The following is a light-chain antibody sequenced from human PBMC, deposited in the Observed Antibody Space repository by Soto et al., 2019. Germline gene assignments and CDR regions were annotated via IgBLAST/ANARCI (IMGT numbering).Light chain of an antibody. V-gene: IGKV3-20*01. CDR3: QQYGSSPNT. CDR1: QSVSSSY. Sequence: EIVLTQSPGTLSLSPGAIATLSCRASQSVSSSYLAWYQQKPGQAPRLLIYGASSRATGIPDRFSGSGSGTDFTLTISRLEPEDFAVYYCQQYGSSPNTFGQGTKLEIK. J-gene: IGKJ2*01. CDR2: GAS.